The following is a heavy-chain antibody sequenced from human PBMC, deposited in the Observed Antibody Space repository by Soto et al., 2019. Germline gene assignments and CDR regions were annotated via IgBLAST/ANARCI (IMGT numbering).Heavy chain of an antibody. CDR3: AREVVVAATGWFGP. J-gene: IGHJ5*02. CDR1: GGTFSSYA. D-gene: IGHD2-15*01. Sequence: QVQLVQSGAEVKKPGSSVKVSCKASGGTFSSYAISWVRQAPGQGLEWMGGIIPIFGTANYAQKFQGRVTITADESTSTAHMARSSLRSEDTAVYYCAREVVVAATGWFGPWGQGTLVTVSS. V-gene: IGHV1-69*12. CDR2: IIPIFGTA.